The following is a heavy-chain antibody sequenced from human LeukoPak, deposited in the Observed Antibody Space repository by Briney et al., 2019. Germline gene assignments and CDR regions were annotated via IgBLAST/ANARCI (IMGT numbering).Heavy chain of an antibody. CDR1: GFTFSSYA. J-gene: IGHJ4*02. D-gene: IGHD3-3*01. Sequence: GRSLRLSCAASGFTFSSYAMHWVRQAPGKGLEWVAVISYDGSNKYYADSVKGRFTISRDNSKNTLYLQMNSLRAEDTAVYYCAKGRNSIFGVVISSHWGQGTLVTVSS. V-gene: IGHV3-30-3*01. CDR2: ISYDGSNK. CDR3: AKGRNSIFGVVISSH.